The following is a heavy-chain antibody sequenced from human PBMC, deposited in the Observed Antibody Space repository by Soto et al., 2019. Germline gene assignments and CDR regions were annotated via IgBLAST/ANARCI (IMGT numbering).Heavy chain of an antibody. CDR2: INSDGSST. Sequence: GGSLRLSCAASGFTFSSDWMHWVRQAPGKGLVWVSRINSDGSSTSYADSVKGRFTISRDNAKKTLYLQMNSLRAEDTAVYYCARADIDSSGYYYFPPDYWGQGTLVTVSS. J-gene: IGHJ4*02. V-gene: IGHV3-74*01. D-gene: IGHD3-22*01. CDR1: GFTFSSDW. CDR3: ARADIDSSGYYYFPPDY.